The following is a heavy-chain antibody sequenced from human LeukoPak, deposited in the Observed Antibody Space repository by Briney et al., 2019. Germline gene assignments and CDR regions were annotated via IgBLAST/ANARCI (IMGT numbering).Heavy chain of an antibody. Sequence: SETLSLICAVSGYSISSGYYWGWIRQPPGKGLEWIGSIYHSGSTYYNPSLKSRVTISVDTSKNQFSLKLSSVTAADTAVYYCARAQGGMDVWGKGTTVTVSS. CDR3: ARAQGGMDV. CDR2: IYHSGST. J-gene: IGHJ6*04. V-gene: IGHV4-38-2*01. CDR1: GYSISSGYY.